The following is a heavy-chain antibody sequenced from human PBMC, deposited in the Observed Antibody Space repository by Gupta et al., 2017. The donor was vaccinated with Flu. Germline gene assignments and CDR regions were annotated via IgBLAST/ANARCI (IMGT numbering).Heavy chain of an antibody. Sequence: EVQLVASGGGLVQPGGSLRLPCVASGFPFSDSDIHWVRQPAGEGLEWVSAIGTAGDMYYQDSVQGRFSISRENAKSSFYLQMDSLRVGDTAVYYCARVRGGNSDPRWFFDVWGRGTLVTVSS. V-gene: IGHV3-13*01. J-gene: IGHJ2*01. CDR3: ARVRGGNSDPRWFFDV. CDR2: IGTAGDM. D-gene: IGHD3-10*01. CDR1: GFPFSDSD.